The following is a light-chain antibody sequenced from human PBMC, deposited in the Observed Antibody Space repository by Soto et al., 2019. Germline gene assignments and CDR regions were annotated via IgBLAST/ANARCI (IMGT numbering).Light chain of an antibody. Sequence: EIVMTQSPSTLSVSPGERATLSCMASQSVGSNLAWYQQKPGQAPRLLMYDASTRATGIPARFSGSGSGTEFTLTISSLQSEDFVVYYCQQYYKQWTFGQGNKVDIK. CDR3: QQYYKQWT. CDR2: DAS. CDR1: QSVGSN. V-gene: IGKV3-15*01. J-gene: IGKJ1*01.